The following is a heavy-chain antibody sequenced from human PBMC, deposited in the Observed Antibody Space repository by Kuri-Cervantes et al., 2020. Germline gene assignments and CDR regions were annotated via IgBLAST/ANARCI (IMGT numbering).Heavy chain of an antibody. CDR3: AKDRSYDAFDI. V-gene: IGHV3-7*03. D-gene: IGHD5-18*01. CDR2: IKQDGSEK. CDR1: GFTFSSYW. J-gene: IGHJ3*02. Sequence: ETLSLTCAASGFTFSSYWMSWVRQAPGKGLEWVANIKQDGSEKYYVDSVKGRFTISRDNAKNSLYLQMNSLRAEDTALYYCAKDRSYDAFDIWGQGTMVTVSS.